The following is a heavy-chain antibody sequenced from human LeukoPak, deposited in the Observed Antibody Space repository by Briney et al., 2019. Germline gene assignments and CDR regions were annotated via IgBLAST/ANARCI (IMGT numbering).Heavy chain of an antibody. CDR3: ARDRGPVVGESWFDP. V-gene: IGHV4-4*07. Sequence: SETLSLTCSVSGGSMSSYFWSWIRQPAGKRLEWIGRIYTGGSTNYNPSLKSRVTMSVDTSKNRFSLKLTSVTAADTAAYYCARDRGPVVGESWFDPWGQGTLVTVSS. D-gene: IGHD1-26*01. J-gene: IGHJ5*02. CDR2: IYTGGST. CDR1: GGSMSSYF.